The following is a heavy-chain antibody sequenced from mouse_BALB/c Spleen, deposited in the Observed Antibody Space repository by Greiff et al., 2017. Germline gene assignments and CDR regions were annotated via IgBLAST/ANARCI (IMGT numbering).Heavy chain of an antibody. J-gene: IGHJ2*01. CDR2: IRNKANGFTT. V-gene: IGHV7-3*02. CDR1: GFTFTDYY. Sequence: EVMLVESGGGLVQPGGSLRLSCATSGFTFTDYYMSWVRQPPGKALEWLGFIRNKANGFTTEYSASVKGRFTISRDNSQSILYLQMNTLRAEDSATNYCARDGRGWSSYYLDYWGQGTTLTVSS. CDR3: ARDGRGWSSYYLDY. D-gene: IGHD2-3*01.